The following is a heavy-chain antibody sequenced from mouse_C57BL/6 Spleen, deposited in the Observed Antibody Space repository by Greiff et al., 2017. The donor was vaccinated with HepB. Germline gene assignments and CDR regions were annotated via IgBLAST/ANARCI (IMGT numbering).Heavy chain of an antibody. CDR2: IWSGGST. CDR3: ARGNYGNYAMDY. Sequence: VQLQQSGPGLVQPSQSLSITCTVSGFSLTSYGVHCVRQSPGKGLEWLGVIWSGGSTDYNAAFISRLSISKDNSKSQVFFKMNSLQADDTAIYYCARGNYGNYAMDYWGQGTSVTVSS. D-gene: IGHD2-1*01. CDR1: GFSLTSYG. J-gene: IGHJ4*01. V-gene: IGHV2-2*01.